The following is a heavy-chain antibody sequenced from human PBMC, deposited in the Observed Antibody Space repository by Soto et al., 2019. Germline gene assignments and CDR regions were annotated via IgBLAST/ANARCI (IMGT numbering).Heavy chain of an antibody. CDR1: GYSFTSYW. CDR3: ARRRADRGYSYGLNAFDI. CDR2: IYPGDSDT. Sequence: PGESLKISCKGSGYSFTSYWIGWVRQMPGKGLEWMGIIYPGDSDTRYSPSFQGQVTISADKSISTAYLQWSSLKASDTAMYYCARRRADRGYSYGLNAFDIWGQGAMVTVSS. D-gene: IGHD5-18*01. J-gene: IGHJ3*02. V-gene: IGHV5-51*01.